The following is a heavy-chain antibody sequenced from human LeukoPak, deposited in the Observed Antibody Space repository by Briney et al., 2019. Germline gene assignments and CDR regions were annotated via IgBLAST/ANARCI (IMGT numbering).Heavy chain of an antibody. CDR3: AREHIAADTRDAFDI. CDR2: IHHTGGT. D-gene: IGHD6-13*01. Sequence: KPSETLSLTCAVSGGSINITNWWSWVRPRPGKGLEWIGEIHHTGGTNYNPSLKSRVTISLEKSKNQFSVKLSSVTAADTAVYYCAREHIAADTRDAFDIWGQGTMVTVSS. J-gene: IGHJ3*02. V-gene: IGHV4-4*02. CDR1: GGSINITNW.